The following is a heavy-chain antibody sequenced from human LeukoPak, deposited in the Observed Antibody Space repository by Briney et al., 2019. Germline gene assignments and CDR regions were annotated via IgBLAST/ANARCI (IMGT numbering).Heavy chain of an antibody. CDR1: GFTFSNLA. D-gene: IGHD6-13*01. CDR2: FSGSGGIT. V-gene: IGHV3-23*01. CDR3: AKDAAAAGSAYYFEY. Sequence: GGSMSLSCAASGFTFSNLAMSWVRQAAGKGREWVSVFSGSGGITYYEDSVKGRFTISRDNSKNTLYLQMHSLRADDTAIYYCAKDAAAAGSAYYFEYWGQGTLVTVSS. J-gene: IGHJ4*02.